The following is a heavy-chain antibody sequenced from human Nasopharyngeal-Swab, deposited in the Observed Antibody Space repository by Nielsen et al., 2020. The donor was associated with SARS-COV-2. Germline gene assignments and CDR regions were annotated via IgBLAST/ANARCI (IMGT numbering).Heavy chain of an antibody. V-gene: IGHV3-9*01. CDR3: AKDSYYDSSGYYNY. J-gene: IGHJ4*02. CDR1: GFTFDDYA. CDR2: ISWNSGSI. Sequence: SLKIPCAASGFTFDDYAMHWVRQAPGKGLEWVSGISWNSGSIGYADSVKGRFTISRDNAKNSLYLQMNSLRAEDTALYYCAKDSYYDSSGYYNYWGQGTLVTVSS. D-gene: IGHD3-22*01.